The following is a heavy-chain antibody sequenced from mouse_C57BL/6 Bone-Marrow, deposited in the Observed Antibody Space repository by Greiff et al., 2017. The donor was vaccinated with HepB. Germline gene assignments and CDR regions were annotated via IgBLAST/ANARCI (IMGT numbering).Heavy chain of an antibody. Sequence: VQLQQSGAELVRPGSSVKLSCKASGYTFTSYWMHWVKQRPIQGLEWIGNIDPSDSETHYNQKFKDKATLTVDKSSSTAYMQLSSLTSEDSAVYYCARWAYDYWFAYWGQGTLVTVSA. CDR2: IDPSDSET. D-gene: IGHD2-4*01. CDR1: GYTFTSYW. V-gene: IGHV1-52*01. J-gene: IGHJ3*01. CDR3: ARWAYDYWFAY.